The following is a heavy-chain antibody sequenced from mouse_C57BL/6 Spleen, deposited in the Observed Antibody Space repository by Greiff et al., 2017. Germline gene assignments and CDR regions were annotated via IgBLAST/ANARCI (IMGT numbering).Heavy chain of an antibody. D-gene: IGHD6-1*01. J-gene: IGHJ3*01. CDR3: ARRSLQRRPWVAY. V-gene: IGHV1-67*01. Sequence: QVQLQQSGPELVRPGVSVKISCKGSGYTFTDYSMHWVKQRHAKSLEWIGIISPGYGDASYNQKFKGKATMTVDKSSSTAYMELGRLTSEDSAVYYCARRSLQRRPWVAYWGQGTMLTVSA. CDR2: ISPGYGDA. CDR1: GYTFTDYS.